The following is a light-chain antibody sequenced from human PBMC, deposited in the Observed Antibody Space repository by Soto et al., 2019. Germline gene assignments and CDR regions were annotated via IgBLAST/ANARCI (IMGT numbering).Light chain of an antibody. J-gene: IGKJ2*01. CDR1: QSVSSTY. CDR2: GAF. CDR3: QQYGSSPPYT. Sequence: EIVLTQSPGTLSLSPGERATLSCRASQSVSSTYLAWYQQKPGQAPRLLIYGAFRRATGIPDRFSGSGSGTDFTLTISRLEPEDFAVYYCQQYGSSPPYTFGQGTKLEIK. V-gene: IGKV3-20*01.